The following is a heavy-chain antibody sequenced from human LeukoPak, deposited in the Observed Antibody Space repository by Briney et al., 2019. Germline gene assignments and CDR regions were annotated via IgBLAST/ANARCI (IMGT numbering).Heavy chain of an antibody. D-gene: IGHD6-13*01. CDR2: IKQGGSEK. J-gene: IGHJ4*02. V-gene: IGHV3-7*01. CDR1: GFTFSSYW. Sequence: GGSLRLSCAASGFTFSSYWMSWVRQAPGKGLEWVANIKQGGSEKYYVDSVKGRFTISRDNAKNSLYLQMNSLRAEDTAVYYCARDSSSWYRAVDYWGQGTLVTVSS. CDR3: ARDSSSWYRAVDY.